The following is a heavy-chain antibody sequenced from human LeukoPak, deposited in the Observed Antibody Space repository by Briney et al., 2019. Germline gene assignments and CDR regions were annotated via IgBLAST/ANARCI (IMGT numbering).Heavy chain of an antibody. D-gene: IGHD6-13*01. CDR1: GYTFTSYG. J-gene: IGHJ4*02. Sequence: ASVKVSCKASGYTFTSYGISWVRQAPGQGLEWMGWISAYNGNTNYAQKLQGRVTMTTDTSTSTAYMELRSLRSDDTAVYYCARGVYADPYSSSWVGVVAYQTYYFDYWGQGTLVTVSS. V-gene: IGHV1-18*01. CDR3: ARGVYADPYSSSWVGVVAYQTYYFDY. CDR2: ISAYNGNT.